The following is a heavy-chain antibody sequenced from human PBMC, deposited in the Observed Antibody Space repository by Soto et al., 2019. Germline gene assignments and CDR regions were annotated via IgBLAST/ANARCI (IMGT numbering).Heavy chain of an antibody. Sequence: QVQLQESGPGLVKPSETLSLSCTVSGGSISSYHWSWIRQTPGKGLEWIGYVHYSCGSNYNPSLKSRVAISLDTSKSQFSLTLPSVTATDTAVYYCARQGFGALHCLVDVWGQGTTVTVSS. CDR3: ARQGFGALHCLVDV. D-gene: IGHD3-10*01. CDR2: VHYSCGS. J-gene: IGHJ6*02. V-gene: IGHV4-59*08. CDR1: GGSISSYH.